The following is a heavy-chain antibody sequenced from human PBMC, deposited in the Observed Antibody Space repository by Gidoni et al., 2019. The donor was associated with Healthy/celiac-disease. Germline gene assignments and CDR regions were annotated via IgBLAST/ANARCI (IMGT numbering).Heavy chain of an antibody. CDR3: ARNWGLEYYFDY. D-gene: IGHD7-27*01. CDR2: ISSSSSYI. CDR1: GFTFSSYS. V-gene: IGHV3-21*01. J-gene: IGHJ4*02. Sequence: EVQLVESGGGLVKPGGSLRLSCAASGFTFSSYSMNWVRQAPGKGLEWVSSISSSSSYIYYADSVKGRFTISRDNAKNSLYLQMNSLRAEDTAVYYCARNWGLEYYFDYWGQGTLVTVSS.